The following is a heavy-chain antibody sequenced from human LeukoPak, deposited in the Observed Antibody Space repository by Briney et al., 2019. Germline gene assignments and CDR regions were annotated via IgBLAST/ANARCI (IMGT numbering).Heavy chain of an antibody. CDR3: AKNVDSKTLSRRSWFDP. Sequence: GGSLRLSCTASGFTFGSYDMNWVRQAPGKGLEWVSTISTGSNYIYYADSVKGRFTISRDNAKGSLYLQMSSLRAEDTAVYYCAKNVDSKTLSRRSWFDPWGQGTLVTVSS. V-gene: IGHV3-21*01. D-gene: IGHD2-21*01. J-gene: IGHJ5*02. CDR2: ISTGSNYI. CDR1: GFTFGSYD.